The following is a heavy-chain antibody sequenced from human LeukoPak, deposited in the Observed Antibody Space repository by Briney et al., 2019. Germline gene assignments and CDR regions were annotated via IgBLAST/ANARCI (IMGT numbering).Heavy chain of an antibody. J-gene: IGHJ6*03. V-gene: IGHV1-2*02. CDR3: ARESTMVRGSMSRADYYYYMDV. D-gene: IGHD3-10*01. Sequence: ASVKVSCKASGYTFTGYYMHWVRQAPGQGLEWMGWINPNSGGTNYAQKFQGRVTMTRDTSISTAYMELSRLRSEDTAVYYCARESTMVRGSMSRADYYYYMDVWGKGTTVTISS. CDR2: INPNSGGT. CDR1: GYTFTGYY.